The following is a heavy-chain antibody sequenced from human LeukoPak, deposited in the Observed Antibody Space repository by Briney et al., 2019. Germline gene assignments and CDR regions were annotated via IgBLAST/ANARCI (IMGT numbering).Heavy chain of an antibody. J-gene: IGHJ5*02. D-gene: IGHD3-3*01. V-gene: IGHV1-46*01. CDR2: INPSGGST. CDR3: ARGTLTYYDFWSGPSQKFDP. Sequence: ASVKVSCKASGYTFTSYYIHWVRQAPGQGLEWMGIINPSGGSTSYAQKFQGRVTMTRDMSTSTVYMELSSLRSEDTAVYYCARGTLTYYDFWSGPSQKFDPWGQGTLVTVSS. CDR1: GYTFTSYY.